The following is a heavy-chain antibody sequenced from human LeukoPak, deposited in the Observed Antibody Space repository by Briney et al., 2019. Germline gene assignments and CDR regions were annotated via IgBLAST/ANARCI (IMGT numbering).Heavy chain of an antibody. Sequence: GGSLRLSCAASGFTFSNAWMSWVRQAPGQGLEWVGQIKTKTDGGTTDSAATVKGRFSISRDDSKNTLYLQMNRLKTEDTAMYYCSTLFGSAIHYWGQGTLVTVSS. CDR2: IKTKTDGGTT. CDR1: GFTFSNAW. CDR3: STLFGSAIHY. J-gene: IGHJ4*02. D-gene: IGHD3-10*01. V-gene: IGHV3-15*01.